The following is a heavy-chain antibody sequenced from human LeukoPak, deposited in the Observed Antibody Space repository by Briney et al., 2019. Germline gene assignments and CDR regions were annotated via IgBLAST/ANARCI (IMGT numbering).Heavy chain of an antibody. D-gene: IGHD6-13*01. Sequence: GGSLRLSCAASGFTFSSYGMHWVRQAPGKGLEWVSFIRYDGSKEYYADSMKGLFTISRDNSKNTLYLQMNSLRGEDTAVYYCAKDFVGSSFAFDYWGQGTLVTVSS. J-gene: IGHJ4*02. V-gene: IGHV3-30*02. CDR3: AKDFVGSSFAFDY. CDR2: IRYDGSKE. CDR1: GFTFSSYG.